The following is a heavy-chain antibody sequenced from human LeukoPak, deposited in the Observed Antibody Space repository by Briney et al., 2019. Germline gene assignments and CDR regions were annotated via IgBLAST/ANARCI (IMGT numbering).Heavy chain of an antibody. CDR1: GGPIRSYY. Sequence: SETLSLTCSVSGGPIRSYYWSWLWQPPGKGLEGKGLEWIGYIYYGGSTSGSTNYNPSLKSRVTISVDTSKTQFSLNLYSVTAADTAVYYCARARDSSGWFDYWGQGTLVTVSS. D-gene: IGHD6-19*01. CDR3: ARARDSSGWFDY. V-gene: IGHV4-59*01. J-gene: IGHJ4*02. CDR2: IYYGGSTSGST.